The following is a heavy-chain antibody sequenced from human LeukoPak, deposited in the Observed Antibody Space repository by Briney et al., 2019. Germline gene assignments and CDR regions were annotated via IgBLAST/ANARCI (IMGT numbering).Heavy chain of an antibody. CDR2: IIPIFGTA. Sequence: GSSVEVSCKASGGTFSSYAISWVRQAPGQGLEWMGGIIPIFGTANYAQKFQGRVTITADESTSTAYMELSSLRSEDTAVYYCARGYYDFWSGYPAGMDVWGQGTTVTVSS. CDR1: GGTFSSYA. D-gene: IGHD3-3*01. J-gene: IGHJ6*02. V-gene: IGHV1-69*01. CDR3: ARGYYDFWSGYPAGMDV.